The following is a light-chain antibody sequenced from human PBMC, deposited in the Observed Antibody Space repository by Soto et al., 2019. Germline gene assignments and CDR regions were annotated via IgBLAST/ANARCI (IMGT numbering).Light chain of an antibody. CDR2: EVS. Sequence: QSVLTQPASVSGSPGQSIAISCTGTSSDVDGYNYVSWYQHHPGKAPKLMIYEVSSRPSGVSNRFSGSKSGNTASLTISGLQAEDEADYYCISYTTISTYVFGTGTKVTVL. J-gene: IGLJ1*01. V-gene: IGLV2-14*01. CDR1: SSDVDGYNY. CDR3: ISYTTISTYV.